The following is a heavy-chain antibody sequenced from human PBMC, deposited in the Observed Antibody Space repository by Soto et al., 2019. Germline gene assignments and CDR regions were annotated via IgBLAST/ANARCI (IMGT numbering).Heavy chain of an antibody. CDR1: GFTFSSYS. Sequence: PGGSLILSCAASGFTFSSYSMSWFLQSPGKGLEWVSAITGSGGSTYYADSVKGRFTISRDNSKNTLYLQMNSLRAEDTAVYYCAKEGDLFGYNYGSCFDYWGQGTLVTVSS. V-gene: IGHV3-23*01. CDR2: ITGSGGST. D-gene: IGHD5-18*01. J-gene: IGHJ4*02. CDR3: AKEGDLFGYNYGSCFDY.